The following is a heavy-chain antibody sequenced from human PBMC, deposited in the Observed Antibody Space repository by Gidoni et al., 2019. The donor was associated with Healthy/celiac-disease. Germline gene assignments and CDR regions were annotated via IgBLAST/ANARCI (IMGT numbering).Heavy chain of an antibody. CDR1: GFTFGDYA. CDR2: IRSKAYGGTT. D-gene: IGHD3-22*01. V-gene: IGHV3-49*05. Sequence: EVQLVESGGGLVKPGRSLRLSCTASGFTFGDYAMSWFRQAHGKGLEWVGFIRSKAYGGTTEYAASVKGRFTISRDDSKSIAYLQMNSLKTEDTAVYYCTRDAEVRGYYDSSGYYYSSDAFDIWGQGTMVTVSS. CDR3: TRDAEVRGYYDSSGYYYSSDAFDI. J-gene: IGHJ3*02.